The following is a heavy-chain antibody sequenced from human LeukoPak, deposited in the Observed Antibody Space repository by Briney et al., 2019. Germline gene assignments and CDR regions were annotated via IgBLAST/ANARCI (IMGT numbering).Heavy chain of an antibody. CDR3: ARGITMVRGVIMAPGY. J-gene: IGHJ4*02. V-gene: IGHV1-2*02. CDR1: GYTFTGYY. D-gene: IGHD3-10*01. Sequence: ASVKVSCKASGYTFTGYYMRWVRQAPGQGLEWMGWINPNSGGTNYAQKFQGRVTMTRDTSISTAYMELSRLRSDDTAVYYCARGITMVRGVIMAPGYWGQGTLVTVSS. CDR2: INPNSGGT.